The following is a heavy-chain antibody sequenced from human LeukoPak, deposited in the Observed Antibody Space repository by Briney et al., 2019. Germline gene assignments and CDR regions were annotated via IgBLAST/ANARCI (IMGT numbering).Heavy chain of an antibody. V-gene: IGHV3-23*01. CDR2: ISGRGGNT. J-gene: IGHJ4*02. CDR1: GFTFRIFA. CDR3: AKGRARIAAASDY. D-gene: IGHD6-13*01. Sequence: GGSLRLSCAASGFTFRIFAVSGARHAPGGGREWVSVISGRGGNTYYADSVKCRFTISRDNSKNTLYLQMNSLRAEDTAVYYCAKGRARIAAASDYWGQGTLVTVSS.